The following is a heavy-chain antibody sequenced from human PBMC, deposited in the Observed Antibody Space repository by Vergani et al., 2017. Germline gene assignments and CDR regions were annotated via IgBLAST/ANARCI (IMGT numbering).Heavy chain of an antibody. V-gene: IGHV3-9*01. Sequence: EVQLVESGGGLVQPGRSLRLSCAASGFTFDDYAMHWVRQAPGKGLEWVSGINWNSDSIAYADSVKGRFTISSDNAKNSLYLQMNSLRAEDTALYYCVKXIAASGNYWYFDLWGRGTLVTVSS. CDR2: INWNSDSI. CDR1: GFTFDDYA. D-gene: IGHD6-13*01. J-gene: IGHJ2*01. CDR3: VKXIAASGNYWYFDL.